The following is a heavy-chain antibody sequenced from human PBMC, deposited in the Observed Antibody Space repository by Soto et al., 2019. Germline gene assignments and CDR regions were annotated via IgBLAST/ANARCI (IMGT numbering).Heavy chain of an antibody. CDR3: ARGRGYCSSTSCYVKGYYYYGMDV. J-gene: IGHJ6*02. Sequence: SETLSLTCAVYGGSFSGYYWSWIRQPPGKGLGWIGEINHSGSTNYNPSLKSRVTISVDTSKNQFSLKLSSVTAADTAVYYCARGRGYCSSTSCYVKGYYYYGMDVWGQGTTVTVSS. CDR2: INHSGST. V-gene: IGHV4-34*01. D-gene: IGHD2-2*01. CDR1: GGSFSGYY.